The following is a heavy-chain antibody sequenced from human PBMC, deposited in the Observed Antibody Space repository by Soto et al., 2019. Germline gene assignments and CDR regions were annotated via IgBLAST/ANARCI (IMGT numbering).Heavy chain of an antibody. Sequence: ASVKVSCKASGGTFSSYAISWVRQAPGQGLEWMGGIIPIFGTANYAQKFQGRVTITADESTSTAYMELSSLRSEDTAVYYCARDGDYYDTTFDYWGQGTLVTVSS. V-gene: IGHV1-69*13. J-gene: IGHJ4*02. CDR1: GGTFSSYA. CDR3: ARDGDYYDTTFDY. CDR2: IIPIFGTA. D-gene: IGHD3-22*01.